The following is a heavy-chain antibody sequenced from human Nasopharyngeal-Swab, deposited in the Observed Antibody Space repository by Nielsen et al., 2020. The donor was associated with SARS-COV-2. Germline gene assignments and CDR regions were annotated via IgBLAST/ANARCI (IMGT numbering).Heavy chain of an antibody. Sequence: LSLTCAAPGFRNNWVHWVRQAPGKGLVWVSRINSDGTSTAYADSVKGRFTISRDNAKNTVYLQMTGLRAEDTAVYYCVRGGLGTGLENWGQGTLVTVSS. CDR2: INSDGTST. CDR1: GFRNNW. D-gene: IGHD1-14*01. V-gene: IGHV3-74*01. CDR3: VRGGLGTGLEN. J-gene: IGHJ4*02.